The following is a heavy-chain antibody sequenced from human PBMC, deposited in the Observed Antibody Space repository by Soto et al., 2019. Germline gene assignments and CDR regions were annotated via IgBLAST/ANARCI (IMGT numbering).Heavy chain of an antibody. Sequence: SETLSLTCTVSGGSISSGDYYWSWIRQPPGKGLEWIGYIYYSGSTYYNPSLKSRVTISVDTSKNQFSLKLSSVTAADTAVYYCARGYDSSGHVFDYWGQGTLVTVSS. V-gene: IGHV4-30-4*01. CDR2: IYYSGST. CDR3: ARGYDSSGHVFDY. D-gene: IGHD3-22*01. J-gene: IGHJ4*02. CDR1: GGSISSGDYY.